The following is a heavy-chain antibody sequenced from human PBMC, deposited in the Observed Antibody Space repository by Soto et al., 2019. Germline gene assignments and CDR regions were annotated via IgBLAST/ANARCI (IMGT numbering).Heavy chain of an antibody. V-gene: IGHV3-64D*06. CDR3: VRAKVAGNWALDI. CDR1: GFSFSSYV. J-gene: IGHJ3*02. CDR2: ISSNGGNT. D-gene: IGHD6-19*01. Sequence: PXGSLRLSCSASGFSFSSYVMHWVRQAPGKGLEYVSEISSNGGNTHYADSVKDRFTISRDNSKNTLYLHMSSLRTEDTAVYYCVRAKVAGNWALDIWGQGTMVTVSS.